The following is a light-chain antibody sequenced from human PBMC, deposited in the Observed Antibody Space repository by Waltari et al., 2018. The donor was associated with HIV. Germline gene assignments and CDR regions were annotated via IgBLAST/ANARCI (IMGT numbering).Light chain of an antibody. J-gene: IGLJ3*02. V-gene: IGLV1-40*01. Sequence: QSVLTQPPSVSGAPGQRVTTSCTGSSSHIGAGLDVNWYQQLPETAPKLLIYANTNRPAGVPDRFSGSKSGPSASLAITGLQAEDEADYYCQSYDSSLSGPVFGGGTKLTVL. CDR1: SSHIGAGLD. CDR2: ANT. CDR3: QSYDSSLSGPV.